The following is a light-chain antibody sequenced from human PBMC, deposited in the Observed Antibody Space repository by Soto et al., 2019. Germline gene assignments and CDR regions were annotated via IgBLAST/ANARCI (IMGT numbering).Light chain of an antibody. CDR3: QQYHIWPSWT. J-gene: IGKJ1*01. Sequence: EIVLTHSPAPLSVSLGDSTTLSCRASQSVSLILAWYQMRTGQPTRLLIYGASTRSTDIPARFSGSGSGTDFTLTTSSMQSEEFAVSYCQQYHIWPSWTFGQGTKVEIK. CDR2: GAS. CDR1: QSVSLI. V-gene: IGKV3-15*01.